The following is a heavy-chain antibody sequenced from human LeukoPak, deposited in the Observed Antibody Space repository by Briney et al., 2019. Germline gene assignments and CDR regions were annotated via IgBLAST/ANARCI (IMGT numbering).Heavy chain of an antibody. Sequence: PSETLSLTCTVSGVSISSYYWSWIRQPPGKGLEWIGYIYYSGSANCNPSLKSRVTISVDTSKNQFSLKLSSVTAADTALYYCARAYLHYYDSSGYLYYFDYWGQGALVTVSS. V-gene: IGHV4-59*01. CDR1: GVSISSYY. CDR3: ARAYLHYYDSSGYLYYFDY. J-gene: IGHJ4*02. CDR2: IYYSGSA. D-gene: IGHD3-22*01.